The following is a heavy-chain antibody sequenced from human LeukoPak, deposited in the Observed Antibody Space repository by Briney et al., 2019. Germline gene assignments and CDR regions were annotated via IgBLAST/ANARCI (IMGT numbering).Heavy chain of an antibody. J-gene: IGHJ2*01. CDR1: GGTFSSYA. V-gene: IGHV1-69*13. CDR2: IIPIFGTA. Sequence: SVKVSCKASGGTFSSYAISWVRQAPGQGLEWMGGIIPIFGTANCAQKFQGRVTITADESTSTAYMELSSLRSEDTAVYYCARDRGSVEWYFDLWGRGTLVTVSS. CDR3: ARDRGSVEWYFDL. D-gene: IGHD4-23*01.